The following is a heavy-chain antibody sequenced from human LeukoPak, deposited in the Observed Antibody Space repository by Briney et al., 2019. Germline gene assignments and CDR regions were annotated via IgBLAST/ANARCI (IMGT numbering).Heavy chain of an antibody. V-gene: IGHV3-30-3*01. J-gene: IGHJ4*02. D-gene: IGHD3-10*01. CDR2: ISYDGSNK. CDR1: GFTFSSYA. Sequence: GGSLRLSCAASGFTFSSYAMHWVRQAPGKGLEWVAVISYDGSNKYYADSVKGRFTISRDNSKNTLYLQMNSLRAEDTAVYYCARDGPITTVRGVTFDYWGQGTLVTVSS. CDR3: ARDGPITTVRGVTFDY.